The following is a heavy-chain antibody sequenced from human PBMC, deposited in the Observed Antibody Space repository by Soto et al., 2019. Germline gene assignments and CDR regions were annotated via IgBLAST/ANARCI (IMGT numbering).Heavy chain of an antibody. Sequence: CAVSGGSISSYYLSWIRQPPGKGLEWIGYIYNSGSTHYNPSLKSRVTISVDTSKNQFSLKLSSVTAADTAVYYCARQQAGRGVDYWGQGTLVTVSS. CDR2: IYNSGST. D-gene: IGHD6-13*01. CDR1: GGSISSYY. V-gene: IGHV4-59*01. CDR3: ARQQAGRGVDY. J-gene: IGHJ4*02.